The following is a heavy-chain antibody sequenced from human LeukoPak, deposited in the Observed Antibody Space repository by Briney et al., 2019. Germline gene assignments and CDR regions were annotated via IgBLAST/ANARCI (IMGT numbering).Heavy chain of an antibody. CDR3: ARDKVYYYDSSGYSYYWYFDL. CDR1: GFTVSSNY. Sequence: GGSLRLSSAASGFTVSSNYMSWVRQAPGKGLEWVSVIYSGGSTYYADSVKGRLTISRDNSKNTLYLQMNSLRAEDTAVYYCARDKVYYYDSSGYSYYWYFDLWGRGTLVTVSS. V-gene: IGHV3-66*01. D-gene: IGHD3-22*01. CDR2: IYSGGST. J-gene: IGHJ2*01.